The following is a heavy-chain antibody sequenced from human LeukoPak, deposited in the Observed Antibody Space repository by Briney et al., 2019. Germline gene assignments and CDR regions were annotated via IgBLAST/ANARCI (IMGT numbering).Heavy chain of an antibody. CDR3: AKDRSSSWYSASDH. D-gene: IGHD6-13*01. J-gene: IGHJ4*02. CDR1: GFTFDDYA. V-gene: IGHV3-9*01. CDR2: ISWNSGSI. Sequence: GGSLRLSCAASGFTFDDYAMHWVRQAPGKGLEWVSGISWNSGSIGYADSVKGRFTISRDNAKNSLYLQMNSLRAEDTALYYCAKDRSSSWYSASDHWGQGTLVTVSS.